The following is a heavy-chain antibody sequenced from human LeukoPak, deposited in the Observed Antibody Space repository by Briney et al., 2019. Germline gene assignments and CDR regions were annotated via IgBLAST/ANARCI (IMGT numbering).Heavy chain of an antibody. CDR2: VKSKTDGGTT. J-gene: IGHJ4*02. Sequence: GGSLRLSCAAPGFTFSNAWMSWVRQAPGKGLEWVGRVKSKTDGGTTDYAAPVKGRFTISRDDSKNTLYLQMNSLKTEDTAGYYCTTDPSYEYVWGSYRYSDYWGQGTLVTVSS. V-gene: IGHV3-15*01. CDR3: TTDPSYEYVWGSYRYSDY. CDR1: GFTFSNAW. D-gene: IGHD3-16*02.